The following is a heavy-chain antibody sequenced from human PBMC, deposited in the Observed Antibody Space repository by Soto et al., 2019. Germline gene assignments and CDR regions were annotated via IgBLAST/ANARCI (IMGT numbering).Heavy chain of an antibody. Sequence: ASVKVSCKASGYTFTSYGISWVRQAPGQGLEWMGGISAYNGNTNYAQKLQGRVTMTTDTSTSTAYMELRSLRSDDTAVYYCARLKLPYDAFDIWGQGTMVTVSS. CDR1: GYTFTSYG. D-gene: IGHD1-26*01. V-gene: IGHV1-18*01. CDR3: ARLKLPYDAFDI. CDR2: ISAYNGNT. J-gene: IGHJ3*02.